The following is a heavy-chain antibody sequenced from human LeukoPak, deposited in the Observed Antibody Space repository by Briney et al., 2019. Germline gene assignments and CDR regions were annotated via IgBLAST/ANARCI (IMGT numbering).Heavy chain of an antibody. V-gene: IGHV1-69*05. CDR1: GGTFSSYA. CDR2: IIPIFGTA. D-gene: IGHD6-6*01. J-gene: IGHJ4*02. Sequence: SMKISCKASGGTFSSYAISWVRQAPGQGLEWMGRIIPIFGTANYAQKFQGRVTITTDESTSTAYMELSSLRSEDTAVYYCAREYSSSYYFDYWGQGTLVTVSS. CDR3: AREYSSSYYFDY.